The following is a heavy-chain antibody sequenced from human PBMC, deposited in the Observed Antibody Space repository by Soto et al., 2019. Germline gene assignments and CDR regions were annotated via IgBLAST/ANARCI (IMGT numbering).Heavy chain of an antibody. CDR3: ARLGFVGEGDF. J-gene: IGHJ4*02. D-gene: IGHD3-16*01. Sequence: EVQLAESGGGLIQPGGSLRLSCATSGFTFSRYWIHWVRQAPGEGLVWVSRISGDGVHTDYAESVKGRLTVSRDIAKSTGYLQIQNLRAEDTAIYYCARLGFVGEGDFWGQGILVTVSS. CDR2: ISGDGVHT. V-gene: IGHV3-74*01. CDR1: GFTFSRYW.